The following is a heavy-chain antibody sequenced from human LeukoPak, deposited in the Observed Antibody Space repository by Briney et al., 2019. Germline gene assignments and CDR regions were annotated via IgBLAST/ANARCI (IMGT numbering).Heavy chain of an antibody. CDR3: AREKGPYDSSGYYVY. D-gene: IGHD3-22*01. CDR1: GAFISSGGFY. V-gene: IGHV4-30-2*01. Sequence: PSQTLSLTCTVSGAFISSGGFYWSWLRQPPGKGLEWIGYIYHSGKAYYNPSLKSRVTMSVDTSRNQFSLKLTSVTAADTAVYYCAREKGPYDSSGYYVYWGQGTLVTVSS. CDR2: IYHSGKA. J-gene: IGHJ4*02.